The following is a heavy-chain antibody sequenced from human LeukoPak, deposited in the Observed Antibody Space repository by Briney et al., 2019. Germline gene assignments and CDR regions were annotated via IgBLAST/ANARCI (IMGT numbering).Heavy chain of an antibody. CDR1: GYTFTSYG. J-gene: IGHJ4*02. V-gene: IGHV1-18*01. D-gene: IGHD6-19*01. Sequence: EASVKVSCKASGYTFTSYGISWVRQAPGQGLEWMGWISAYNGNTNYAQKLQGRVTMTTDTSTSTAYMELRSMRSADTAVYYCARGQQWPGEAIAHIDYWGQGTLGTVSS. CDR3: ARGQQWPGEAIAHIDY. CDR2: ISAYNGNT.